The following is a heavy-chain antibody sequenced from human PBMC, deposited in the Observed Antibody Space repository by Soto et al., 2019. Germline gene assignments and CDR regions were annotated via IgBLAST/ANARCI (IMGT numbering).Heavy chain of an antibody. CDR3: ARDLEYSSAWYYFDY. CDR1: GGSISNYY. V-gene: IGHV4-59*01. D-gene: IGHD6-19*01. Sequence: QVQLQESGPGLVKPSETLSLTCTVSGGSISNYYWSWIRQPPGKGLEWIGYIFYSGSTNYNPSLKTRVTISVDTSKNQFSLKLSSVTAADTAVYYCARDLEYSSAWYYFDYWGQGTLVTVSS. J-gene: IGHJ4*02. CDR2: IFYSGST.